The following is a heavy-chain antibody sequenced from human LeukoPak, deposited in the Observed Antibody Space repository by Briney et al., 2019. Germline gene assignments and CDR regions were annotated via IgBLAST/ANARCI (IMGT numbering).Heavy chain of an antibody. CDR2: ISWNSGSI. CDR1: GFTFDDYA. Sequence: GGSLRLSCAASGFTFDDYAMHWVRHAPGKGLEWVSGISWNSGSIGYADSVKGRFTISRDNAKNSLYLQMNGLRAEDTALYYCAKDLRPYYDVLSAGGDFDYWGQGTLVTVSS. D-gene: IGHD3-3*01. J-gene: IGHJ4*02. V-gene: IGHV3-9*01. CDR3: AKDLRPYYDVLSAGGDFDY.